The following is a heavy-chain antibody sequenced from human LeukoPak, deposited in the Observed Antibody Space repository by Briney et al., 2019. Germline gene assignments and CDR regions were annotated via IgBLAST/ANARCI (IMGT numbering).Heavy chain of an antibody. CDR1: GFTFSSYA. CDR3: AKRGLWCSSTSCPLNFQH. V-gene: IGHV3-23*01. Sequence: GGSLRLSGAASGFTFSSYAMSWVRQAPGKGLEWVSAISGSGGSTYYADSVKGRFTISRDNSKNTLYLQMNSLRAEDTAVYYCAKRGLWCSSTSCPLNFQHWGQGTLVTVSS. J-gene: IGHJ1*01. CDR2: ISGSGGST. D-gene: IGHD2-2*01.